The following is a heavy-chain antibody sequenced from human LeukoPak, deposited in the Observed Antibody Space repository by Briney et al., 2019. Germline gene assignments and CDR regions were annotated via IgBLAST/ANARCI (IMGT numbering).Heavy chain of an antibody. J-gene: IGHJ4*02. CDR3: ARRNSGDYYYDSSGTFDY. CDR1: GGSISSSSYY. CDR2: IYYSGST. D-gene: IGHD3-22*01. V-gene: IGHV4-39*01. Sequence: SETLSLTCTVSGGSISSSSYYWGWIRQPPGKGLEWIGSIYYSGSTYYNLSLKSRVTISVDTSKNQFSLKLSSVTAADTAVYYCARRNSGDYYYDSSGTFDYWGQGTLATVSS.